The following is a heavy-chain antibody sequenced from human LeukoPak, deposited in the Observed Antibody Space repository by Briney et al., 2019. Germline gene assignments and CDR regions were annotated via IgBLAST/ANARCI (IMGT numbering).Heavy chain of an antibody. CDR3: AKGPWTHFDY. J-gene: IGHJ4*02. D-gene: IGHD3/OR15-3a*01. CDR1: GGSISSNY. V-gene: IGHV4-4*07. CDR2: IYTSGST. Sequence: PSETLSLTCTVSGGSISSNYWSWIRQPAGKGLEWIGRIYTSGSTNYNPSLKSRVTMSPDTSKNQFSLKLRSVTAADTAVYYCAKGPWTHFDYWGQGTLVTVSS.